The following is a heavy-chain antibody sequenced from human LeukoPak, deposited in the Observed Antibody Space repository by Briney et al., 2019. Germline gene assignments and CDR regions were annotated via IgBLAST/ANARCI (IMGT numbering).Heavy chain of an antibody. V-gene: IGHV5-51*01. Sequence: PGESLKISCKGSGYSFTSYWIGWVRQMPGKGLEWMGIIYPGDSDTRYSPSFQGQVTISADKSISTAYLQWSSLKASDTAMYYCARLVGEADLREVGYYYYMDVWGKGTTVTISS. CDR3: ARLVGEADLREVGYYYYMDV. CDR1: GYSFTSYW. J-gene: IGHJ6*03. D-gene: IGHD2-15*01. CDR2: IYPGDSDT.